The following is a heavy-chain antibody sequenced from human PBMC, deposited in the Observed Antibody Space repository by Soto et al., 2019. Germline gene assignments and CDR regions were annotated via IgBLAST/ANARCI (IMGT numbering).Heavy chain of an antibody. CDR2: ISSSSSYT. D-gene: IGHD4-17*01. V-gene: IGHV3-11*06. Sequence: GGSLRLSCAASGFTFSDYYMSWIRQAPGKGLEGVSYISSSSSYTNYADSVKGRFTISRDNAKNSLYLQMNSLRAEDTAVYYCARDTTVTTLRRNYYYYGMDVWGQGTTVTVSS. J-gene: IGHJ6*02. CDR3: ARDTTVTTLRRNYYYYGMDV. CDR1: GFTFSDYY.